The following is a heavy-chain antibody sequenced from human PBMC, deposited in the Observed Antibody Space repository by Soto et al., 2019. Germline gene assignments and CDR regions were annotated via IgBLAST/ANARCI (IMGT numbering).Heavy chain of an antibody. J-gene: IGHJ6*02. CDR2: IYSGGST. CDR1: GFTVSSNY. Sequence: EVQLVESGGGLIQPGGSLRLSCAASGFTVSSNYMSWVRQAPGKGLEWVSVIYSGGSTYYADSVKGRFTISRDNSKNTLYLQMNSLRAEDTAVYYCARTLLWFGEPSFGGMDVWGQGTTVTVSS. D-gene: IGHD3-10*01. CDR3: ARTLLWFGEPSFGGMDV. V-gene: IGHV3-53*01.